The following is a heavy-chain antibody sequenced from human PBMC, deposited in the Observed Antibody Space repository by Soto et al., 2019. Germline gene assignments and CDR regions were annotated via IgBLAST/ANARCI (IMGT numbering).Heavy chain of an antibody. CDR2: IDPSDSYT. J-gene: IGHJ6*02. CDR3: ARQGEWLRAPYHYYGMDV. V-gene: IGHV5-10-1*01. D-gene: IGHD5-12*01. CDR1: GYSFTSYW. Sequence: LGESLKISCKGSGYSFTSYWISWVRQMPGKGLEWMGRIDPSDSYTNYSPSFQGHVTISADKSFSTAYLQWSSLKASDTAMYYCARQGEWLRAPYHYYGMDVWGQGTTVTVSS.